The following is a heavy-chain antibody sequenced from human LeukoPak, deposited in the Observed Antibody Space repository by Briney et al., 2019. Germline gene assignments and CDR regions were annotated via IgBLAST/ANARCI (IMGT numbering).Heavy chain of an antibody. Sequence: GGSLRLSCAASGFTFSNYWMTWVRQAPGKGLEWVANIKQEGSEKYYVDSVKGRFTISRDNAKNSLYLQVSSLRVEDTALYYCATGGNTFGYWGQGTLVTVSS. D-gene: IGHD1-14*01. J-gene: IGHJ4*02. CDR2: IKQEGSEK. CDR1: GFTFSNYW. CDR3: ATGGNTFGY. V-gene: IGHV3-7*03.